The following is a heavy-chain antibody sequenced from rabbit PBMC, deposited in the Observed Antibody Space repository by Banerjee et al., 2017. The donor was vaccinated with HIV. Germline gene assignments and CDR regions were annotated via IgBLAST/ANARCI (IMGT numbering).Heavy chain of an antibody. J-gene: IGHJ4*01. CDR1: GFSFNNNYV. CDR2: INSNTGNT. D-gene: IGHD1-1*01. Sequence: QEHLEESGGDLVKPEGSLTLTCTASGFSFNNNYVMCWVRQAPGKGLEWIACINSNTGNTVYASWAKGPFTISKTSSTTVTLQMTSLTAADTATYFCVREYVRKSGDYYHFKLWGPGTLVTVS. V-gene: IGHV1S45*01. CDR3: VREYVRKSGDYYHFKL.